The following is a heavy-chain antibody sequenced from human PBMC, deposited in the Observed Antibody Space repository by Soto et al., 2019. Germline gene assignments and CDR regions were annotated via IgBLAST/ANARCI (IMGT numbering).Heavy chain of an antibody. Sequence: ASVKVSRKASGNTFTNFGVTWVRQAPGQGLEWMGWISAYTDDPNYAQKFQGRVTMTIDTSTSTAYLDLRSLTSDDTAVYYCARVIPGAEAWFDPWGQGTLVTVSS. J-gene: IGHJ5*02. CDR2: ISAYTDDP. CDR3: ARVIPGAEAWFDP. D-gene: IGHD2-2*01. CDR1: GNTFTNFG. V-gene: IGHV1-18*01.